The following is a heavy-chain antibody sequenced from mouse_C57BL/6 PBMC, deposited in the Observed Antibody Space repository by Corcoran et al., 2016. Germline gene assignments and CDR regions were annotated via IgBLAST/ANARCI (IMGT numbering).Heavy chain of an antibody. CDR3: ARSGYYPWYFDV. D-gene: IGHD2-3*01. Sequence: DVQLQESGPGLVKPSQSLSLTCSVTGYSITSGYYWNWIRQFPGNKLEWMGYISYDGSNNYNPSLKNRISITRDTSKNQFFLKLNSVTTEDTATYYCARSGYYPWYFDVWGTGTTVTVSS. V-gene: IGHV3-6*01. CDR1: GYSITSGYY. J-gene: IGHJ1*03. CDR2: ISYDGSN.